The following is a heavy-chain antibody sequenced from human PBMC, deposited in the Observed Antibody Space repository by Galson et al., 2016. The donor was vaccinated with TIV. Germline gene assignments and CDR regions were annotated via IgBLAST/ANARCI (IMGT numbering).Heavy chain of an antibody. CDR3: VREGSTVTLHHYFGMDV. CDR1: GGSLSTYL. CDR2: IIPVLGMA. D-gene: IGHD4-17*01. J-gene: IGHJ6*02. V-gene: IGHV1-69*04. Sequence: SVKVSCKASGGSLSTYLISWVRQAPGQGLEWMGRIIPVLGMANYAQKFQGRVTITADRSTSTFYMELNSLRSEDTAVYYCVREGSTVTLHHYFGMDVWGQGTSVTVSS.